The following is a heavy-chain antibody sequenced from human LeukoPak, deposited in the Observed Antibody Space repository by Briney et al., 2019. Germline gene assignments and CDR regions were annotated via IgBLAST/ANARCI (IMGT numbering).Heavy chain of an antibody. Sequence: GGSLRLSCTVSGFTVRSNSMSWVRQAPGKGLVGVSFIYSDNTHYSDSVKGRFTISRDNAKNSLYLQMNSLRAEDTAVYYCARIRFGESYAPKSYYYYYMDVWGKGTTVTISS. CDR3: ARIRFGESYAPKSYYYYYMDV. D-gene: IGHD3-10*01. V-gene: IGHV3-53*01. J-gene: IGHJ6*03. CDR1: GFTVRSNS. CDR2: IYSDNT.